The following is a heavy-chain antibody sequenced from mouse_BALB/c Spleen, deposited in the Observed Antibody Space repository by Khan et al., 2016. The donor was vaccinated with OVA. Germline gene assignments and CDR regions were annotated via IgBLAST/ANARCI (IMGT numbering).Heavy chain of an antibody. CDR2: INPSTGYT. V-gene: IGHV1-7*01. CDR3: ARRGLSGIFAY. CDR1: GYTFTTYW. J-gene: IGHJ3*01. Sequence: QVRLQQSGAELAKPGAPVKMSCKASGYTFTTYWMHWVKQRPGQGLEWIGYINPSTGYTEYNQKFKDKATLTADKSSSTAYKQLSSLTSEDSAVYYCARRGLSGIFAYWGQGTLVTVSA. D-gene: IGHD1-1*02.